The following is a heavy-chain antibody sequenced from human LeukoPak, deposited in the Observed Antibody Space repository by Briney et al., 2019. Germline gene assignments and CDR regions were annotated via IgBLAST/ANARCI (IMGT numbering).Heavy chain of an antibody. CDR1: GGSISSGSYY. CDR3: ARRQLSSDWYFDL. D-gene: IGHD2-2*01. V-gene: IGHV4-61*02. J-gene: IGHJ2*01. Sequence: PSQTLSLTCTVSGGSISSGSYYWSWIRQPAGKGLEWIGRIYTSGSTNYNPSLKSRVTISVDTSKNQFSLKLSSVTAADTAVYYCARRQLSSDWYFDLWGRGTLVTVSS. CDR2: IYTSGST.